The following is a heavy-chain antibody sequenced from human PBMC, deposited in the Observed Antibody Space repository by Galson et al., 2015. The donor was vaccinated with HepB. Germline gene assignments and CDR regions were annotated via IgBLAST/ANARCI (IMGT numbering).Heavy chain of an antibody. D-gene: IGHD6-6*01. J-gene: IGHJ4*02. CDR3: VKDLGRVRHVRDY. V-gene: IGHV3-21*06. CDR2: ITGNSEST. CDR1: GFTFSSYA. Sequence: SLRLSCAASGFTFSSYAMSWVRQAPGRGLEWVSSITGNSESTHYADSVKGRFTISRDNADNLVYVEMNGLRAEDTAVYYCVKDLGRVRHVRDYWGQGTLVTVSS.